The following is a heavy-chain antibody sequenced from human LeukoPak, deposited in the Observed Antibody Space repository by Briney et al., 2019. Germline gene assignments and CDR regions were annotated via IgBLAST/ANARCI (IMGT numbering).Heavy chain of an antibody. Sequence: GGSLRLSCAASGFTVSSNYMSWVRQAPGKGLEWVSIIYSGGTTYYADSVKGRFTISRDNSKNTLYLQMNSLRAEDTAVYHCARGGPVIGRFDYWGQGTLVTVSA. CDR3: ARGGPVIGRFDY. D-gene: IGHD3-22*01. V-gene: IGHV3-53*01. J-gene: IGHJ4*02. CDR2: IYSGGTT. CDR1: GFTVSSNY.